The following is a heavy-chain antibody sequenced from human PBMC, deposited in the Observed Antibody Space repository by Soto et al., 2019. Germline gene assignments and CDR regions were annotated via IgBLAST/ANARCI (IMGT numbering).Heavy chain of an antibody. CDR3: ARGLYYYDSSAYYSP. V-gene: IGHV3-21*01. D-gene: IGHD3-22*01. J-gene: IGHJ5*02. Sequence: ESGGGLVTPGGSLRLSCAASGFTFSSYSMNWVRQAPGKGLEWVSSISSSSSYIYYADSVKGRFTISRDNAKNSLFLQMNSLRAEDTAVYYCARGLYYYDSSAYYSPWGQGTLVTVSS. CDR1: GFTFSSYS. CDR2: ISSSSSYI.